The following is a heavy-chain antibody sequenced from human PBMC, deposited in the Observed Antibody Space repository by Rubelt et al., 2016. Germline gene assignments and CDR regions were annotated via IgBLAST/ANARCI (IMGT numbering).Heavy chain of an antibody. D-gene: IGHD6-19*01. CDR2: FYSGGST. CDR3: AKPAIAVAGTDY. CDR1: GFTVSSSY. J-gene: IGHJ4*02. Sequence: EVQLVESGGGLVQPGGSLRLSCAASGFTVSSSYMSWVRQAPGKGLEWVSVFYSGGSTYYADSVKGRFPIPRDNAKNTLYLQMNSLRADDTAVYYCAKPAIAVAGTDYWGQGTLVTVSS. V-gene: IGHV3-66*01.